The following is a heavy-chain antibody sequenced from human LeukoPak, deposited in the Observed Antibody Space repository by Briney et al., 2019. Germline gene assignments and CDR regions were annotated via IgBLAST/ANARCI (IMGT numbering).Heavy chain of an antibody. CDR1: GYTFTSYG. V-gene: IGHV1-18*01. D-gene: IGHD6-13*01. CDR3: AKGSESGYSSYFYYYMDV. CDR2: ISAYNGNT. J-gene: IGHJ6*03. Sequence: ASVKVSCKASGYTFTSYGISWVRQAPGQGLEWMGWISAYNGNTNYAQKFQGRVTITADKSTNTAYMELSSLRSEDTAVYYCAKGSESGYSSYFYYYMDVWGKGTMVTVSS.